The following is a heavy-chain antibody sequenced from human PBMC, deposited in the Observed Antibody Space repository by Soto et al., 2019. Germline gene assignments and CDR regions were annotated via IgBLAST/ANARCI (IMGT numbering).Heavy chain of an antibody. D-gene: IGHD3-3*01. Sequence: SETLSLTCTVSGGSISSGGYYWSWIRQHPGKGLEWIGYIYYSGSTYYNPSLKSRVTISVDTSKNQFSLKLSSVTAADTAVYYCARAGDYDFWSGYYNNWFDPWGQGTLVTVSS. V-gene: IGHV4-31*03. CDR3: ARAGDYDFWSGYYNNWFDP. CDR1: GGSISSGGYY. CDR2: IYYSGST. J-gene: IGHJ5*02.